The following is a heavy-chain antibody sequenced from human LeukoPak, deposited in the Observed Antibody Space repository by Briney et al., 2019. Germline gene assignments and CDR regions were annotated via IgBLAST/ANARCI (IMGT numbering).Heavy chain of an antibody. D-gene: IGHD3-22*01. Sequence: GESLKISCKGSGYNFTNYWIGWVRQMPGKGLEWMGIINPTDSDTTYSPSFQGQVTISADKSISTAYLQWSSLKASDTAMYYCARPPFYYDSSGYYDDAFDIWGQGTMVTVSS. J-gene: IGHJ3*02. V-gene: IGHV5-51*01. CDR1: GYNFTNYW. CDR3: ARPPFYYDSSGYYDDAFDI. CDR2: INPTDSDT.